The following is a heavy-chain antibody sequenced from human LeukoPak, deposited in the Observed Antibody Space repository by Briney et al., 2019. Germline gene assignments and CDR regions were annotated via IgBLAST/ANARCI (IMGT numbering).Heavy chain of an antibody. CDR2: ITNSGDYT. CDR3: AKAPMEDSWYIHFDY. Sequence: TGGSLRLSCAASGFTFSNFAMSWVRQAPGKGRGWGSAITNSGDYTYYADSVNGRFTISRDNSKNSLYLQINSLRAEDTAIYYCAKAPMEDSWYIHFDYWGQGALVTVSS. D-gene: IGHD6-13*01. J-gene: IGHJ4*02. CDR1: GFTFSNFA. V-gene: IGHV3-23*01.